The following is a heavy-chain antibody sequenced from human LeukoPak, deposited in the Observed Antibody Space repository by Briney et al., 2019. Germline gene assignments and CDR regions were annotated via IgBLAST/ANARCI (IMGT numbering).Heavy chain of an antibody. D-gene: IGHD3-10*01. V-gene: IGHV3-23*01. CDR1: GFTFSSYA. Sequence: GGSLRLSCADSGFTFSSYAMSWVRQAPGKGLEWVSAISGSGGSTYYADSVKGRFTISRVNSKNTLYLQMNSLRAEDTAVYYCAKVFLLWFGESFDYWGQGTLVTVSS. CDR2: ISGSGGST. CDR3: AKVFLLWFGESFDY. J-gene: IGHJ4*02.